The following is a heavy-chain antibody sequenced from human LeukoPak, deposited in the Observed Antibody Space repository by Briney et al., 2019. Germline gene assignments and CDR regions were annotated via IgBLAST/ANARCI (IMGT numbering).Heavy chain of an antibody. Sequence: GGSLRLSCAASGFAFSSFEMNWVRQASGKGLEWVSYISSRATNIYYADCVKGRFTISRDNAKNSLYLQMNSLRAEDTAVYYCAREGYCRDDTCLSYDAFDIWGQGTMVTVSS. D-gene: IGHD2-15*01. CDR1: GFAFSSFE. CDR3: AREGYCRDDTCLSYDAFDI. CDR2: ISSRATNI. J-gene: IGHJ3*02. V-gene: IGHV3-48*03.